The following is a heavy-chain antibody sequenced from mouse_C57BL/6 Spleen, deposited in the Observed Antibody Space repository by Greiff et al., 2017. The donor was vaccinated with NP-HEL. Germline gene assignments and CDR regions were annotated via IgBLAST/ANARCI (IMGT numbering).Heavy chain of an antibody. D-gene: IGHD1-1*01. CDR3: TPYGRRGVAY. CDR2: IDPETGDT. J-gene: IGHJ3*01. V-gene: IGHV14-4*01. CDR1: GFNIKDDY. Sequence: EVQLQQSGAELVRPGASVKLSCTASGFNIKDDYMHWVKQRPEQGLEWIGWIDPETGDTEYASKFQGKATITADTSSTTAYLQPSSLTSEDTAVHYCTPYGRRGVAYWGQGTLVTVAA.